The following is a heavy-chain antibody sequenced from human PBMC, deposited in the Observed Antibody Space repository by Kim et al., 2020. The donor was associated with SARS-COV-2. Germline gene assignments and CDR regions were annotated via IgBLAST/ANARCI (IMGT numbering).Heavy chain of an antibody. CDR2: IWNDGTTT. CDR1: AFTFSVSG. CDR3: ATDRVGAPFAM. V-gene: IGHV3-33*01. J-gene: IGHJ3*02. D-gene: IGHD1-26*01. Sequence: GGSLRLSCAASAFTFSVSGMHWVRQAPGKGLEWVAVIWNDGTTTSYADSVKGRFTIPRDNSKNTLYLQMNSLRAEDTAVYYCATDRVGAPFAMWGHGTLVTVSS.